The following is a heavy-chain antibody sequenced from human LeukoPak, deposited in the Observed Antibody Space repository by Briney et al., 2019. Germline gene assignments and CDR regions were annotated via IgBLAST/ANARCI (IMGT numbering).Heavy chain of an antibody. D-gene: IGHD6-13*01. CDR2: ISYDGRNK. Sequence: GGSLRLSCAASGFTFSSSGMHWVRQAPGKGLEWVAVISYDGRNKNYADSVKGRFTISRDNSKNTLYLQMNSLRAEDTAVYYSAKLIIAAAGTIDYWGQGTLVTVSS. CDR1: GFTFSSSG. J-gene: IGHJ4*02. CDR3: AKLIIAAAGTIDY. V-gene: IGHV3-30*18.